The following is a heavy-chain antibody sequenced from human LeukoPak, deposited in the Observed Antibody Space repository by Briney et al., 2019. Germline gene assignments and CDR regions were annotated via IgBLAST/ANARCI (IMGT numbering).Heavy chain of an antibody. V-gene: IGHV3-43*02. CDR2: ISGDGGST. CDR1: GFTLDDYA. CDR3: AKVNIVVVVAAALDY. D-gene: IGHD2-15*01. J-gene: IGHJ4*02. Sequence: GGSLRLSCAASGFTLDDYAMHWVRQAPGKGLEWVSLISGDGGSTYYADSVKGRFTISRDNSKDSPYLQMNSLRTEDTALYYCAKVNIVVVVAAALDYWGQGTLVTVSS.